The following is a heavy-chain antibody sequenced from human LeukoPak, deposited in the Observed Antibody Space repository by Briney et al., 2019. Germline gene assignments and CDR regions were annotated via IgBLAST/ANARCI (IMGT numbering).Heavy chain of an antibody. Sequence: ASVKVSCKASGYTFTSYGISWVRQAPGQGLEWMGWISAYNGNTNYAQKLQGRVTMTTDTSTSTAYMELRSLRSDDPAVYYCARDPYSGNYLEFGHWGQGPLVTVPS. CDR1: GYTFTSYG. D-gene: IGHD4-17*01. CDR3: ARDPYSGNYLEFGH. V-gene: IGHV1-18*01. J-gene: IGHJ5*02. CDR2: ISAYNGNT.